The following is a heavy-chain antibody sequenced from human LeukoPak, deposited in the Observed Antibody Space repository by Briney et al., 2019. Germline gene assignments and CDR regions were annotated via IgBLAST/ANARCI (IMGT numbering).Heavy chain of an antibody. CDR2: IYNTGST. V-gene: IGHV4-4*07. Sequence: ASETLSLTCTVSGGSISSYYWSWIRQPAGKGLEWIGRIYNTGSTSYNPSLNSRVTMSVDTSKNQFSLKLSSVTAADTAVYYCARGKLGPFDPWGQGTLVTVSS. CDR1: GGSISSYY. D-gene: IGHD1-7*01. J-gene: IGHJ5*02. CDR3: ARGKLGPFDP.